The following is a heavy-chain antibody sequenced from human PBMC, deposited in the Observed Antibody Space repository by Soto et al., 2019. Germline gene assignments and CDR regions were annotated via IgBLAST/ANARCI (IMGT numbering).Heavy chain of an antibody. D-gene: IGHD3-3*01. CDR2: IYHSGST. J-gene: IGHJ6*02. Sequence: SETLSLTCAVSGGSISSSNWWSWVRQPPGKGLEWIGEIYHSGSTNYNPSLKSRVTISVDKPKNQFSLKLSSVTAADTAVYYCARARVVIMSYYYYGMDVWGQGTTVTVSS. CDR1: GGSISSSNW. CDR3: ARARVVIMSYYYYGMDV. V-gene: IGHV4-4*02.